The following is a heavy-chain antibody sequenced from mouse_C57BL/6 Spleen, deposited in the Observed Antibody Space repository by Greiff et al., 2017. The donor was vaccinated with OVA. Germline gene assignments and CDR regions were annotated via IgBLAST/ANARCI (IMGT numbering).Heavy chain of an antibody. J-gene: IGHJ2*01. CDR2: IDPEDGAT. D-gene: IGHD2-2*01. CDR3: ARGYDKENFDY. CDR1: GFNIKDYY. V-gene: IGHV14-2*01. Sequence: VQLQQSGAELVKPGASVKLSCTASGFNIKDYYMHWVKQRTEQGLEWIGRIDPEDGATNYAPKFQGKAPISADTSSNTAYLPLSSLTSEDTAVYYCARGYDKENFDYWGQGTTLTVSS.